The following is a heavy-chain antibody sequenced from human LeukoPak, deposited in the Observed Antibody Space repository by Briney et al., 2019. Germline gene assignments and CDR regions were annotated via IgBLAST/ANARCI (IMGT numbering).Heavy chain of an antibody. Sequence: GGSLRLSCADSGFIFSSFSINWVRQAPGKGLEWVSSISPSSSYIYSAASVKSRFTISGDNDKNSVYLQMNSLRAEDTAVYYCARLPSSGYLWGLDYWGQGTLVTVSS. CDR3: ARLPSSGYLWGLDY. J-gene: IGHJ4*02. D-gene: IGHD3-22*01. V-gene: IGHV3-21*01. CDR2: ISPSSSYI. CDR1: GFIFSSFS.